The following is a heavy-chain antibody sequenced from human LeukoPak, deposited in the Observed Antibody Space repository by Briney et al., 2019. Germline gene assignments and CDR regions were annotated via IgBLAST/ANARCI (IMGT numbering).Heavy chain of an antibody. CDR2: TYYSGST. D-gene: IGHD7-27*01. CDR3: ARQDELGSQGY. J-gene: IGHJ2*01. CDR1: GGSISSSSYY. Sequence: SETLSLTCTVSGGSISSSSYYWGWIRQPPGKGLEWIGSTYYSGSTYYNPSLKSRVTISVDTSKNQFSLKLSSVTAADTAVYYCARQDELGSQGYWGRGTLVTVSS. V-gene: IGHV4-39*01.